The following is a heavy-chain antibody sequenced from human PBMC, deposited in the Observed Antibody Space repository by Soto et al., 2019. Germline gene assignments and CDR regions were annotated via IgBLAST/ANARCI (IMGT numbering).Heavy chain of an antibody. J-gene: IGHJ4*02. D-gene: IGHD1-26*01. V-gene: IGHV3-23*01. CDR3: ARDGILGVRTFDY. CDR2: ITGSGTRT. Sequence: GGSLKLSFAAFGFTFRLYAMIWVRQAPGKGLEWVSAITGSGTRTYYADSVKGRFTISRDQTKNTLYLQMNSLRSEDTATYYCARDGILGVRTFDYWGQGSLVTVSS. CDR1: GFTFRLYA.